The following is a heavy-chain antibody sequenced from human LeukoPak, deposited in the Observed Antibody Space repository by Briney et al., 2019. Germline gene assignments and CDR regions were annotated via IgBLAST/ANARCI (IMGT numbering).Heavy chain of an antibody. CDR2: IYYSGST. V-gene: IGHV4-30-4*01. Sequence: PSETLSLTCTVCGGSISSGDYYWSWIRQPPGKGLEWIGYIYYSGSTYYNPSLKSRVTISVDTSKNQFSPKLSSVTAADTAVYYCASRDILTGYGHWGQGTLVTVSS. CDR3: ASRDILTGYGH. J-gene: IGHJ1*01. D-gene: IGHD3-9*01. CDR1: GGSISSGDYY.